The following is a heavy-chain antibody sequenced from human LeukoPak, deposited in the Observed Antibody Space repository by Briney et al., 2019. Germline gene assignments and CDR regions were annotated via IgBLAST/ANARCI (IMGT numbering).Heavy chain of an antibody. CDR3: GRSMDV. CDR2: IKQDGSEI. V-gene: IGHV3-7*03. J-gene: IGHJ6*02. CDR1: GFTVSSYW. Sequence: SGGSLRLSCAASGFTVSSYWMSWVRQAPGKGLEWVANIKQDGSEIYYVDSVKGRFTISRDNAKNLLYLQMDSLRAEDTAVYYCGRSMDVWGQGTTVTVSS.